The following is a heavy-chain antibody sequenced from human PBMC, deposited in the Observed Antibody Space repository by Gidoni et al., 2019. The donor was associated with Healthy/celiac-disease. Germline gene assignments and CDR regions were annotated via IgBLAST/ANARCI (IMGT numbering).Heavy chain of an antibody. CDR1: GYTFTGYY. D-gene: IGHD3-3*01. V-gene: IGHV1-2*04. Sequence: QVQLVQSGAEVKKPGASVKVSCKASGYTFTGYYMHWVRQAPGQGLEWMGWINPNSGGTNYAQKFQGWVTMTRDTSISTAYMELSRLRSDDTAVYYCARGGPIFGPLYYYYYGMDVWGQGTTVTVSS. CDR3: ARGGPIFGPLYYYYYGMDV. CDR2: INPNSGGT. J-gene: IGHJ6*02.